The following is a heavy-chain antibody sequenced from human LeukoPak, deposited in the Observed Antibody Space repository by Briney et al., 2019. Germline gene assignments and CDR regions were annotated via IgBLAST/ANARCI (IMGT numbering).Heavy chain of an antibody. D-gene: IGHD3-22*01. CDR2: IYSGGST. CDR1: GFTVISNY. CDR3: ARGQYYYDSSGYFDY. J-gene: IGHJ4*02. V-gene: IGHV3-53*01. Sequence: GGSLRLSCAASGFTVISNYMSWVRQAPGKGLEWVSVIYSGGSTYYADSVKGRFTISRDNSKNTLYLQMNSLRAEDTAVYYCARGQYYYDSSGYFDYWGQGTLVTVSS.